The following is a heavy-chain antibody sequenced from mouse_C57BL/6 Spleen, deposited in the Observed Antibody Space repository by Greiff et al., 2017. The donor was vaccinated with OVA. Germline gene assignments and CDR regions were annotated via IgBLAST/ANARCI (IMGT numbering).Heavy chain of an antibody. CDR3: ARRGIYDWYFDV. Sequence: VKLQQPGAELVKPGASVKMSCKASGYTFTSYWITWVKQRPGQGLEWIGDIYPGSGSTNYNEKFKSKATLTVDTSSSTAYMQLSSLTSEDSAVYYCARRGIYDWYFDVWGTGTTVTVSS. D-gene: IGHD1-1*01. CDR1: GYTFTSYW. V-gene: IGHV1-55*01. J-gene: IGHJ1*03. CDR2: IYPGSGST.